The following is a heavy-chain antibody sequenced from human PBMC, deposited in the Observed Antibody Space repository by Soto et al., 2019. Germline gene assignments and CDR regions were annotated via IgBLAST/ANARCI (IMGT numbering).Heavy chain of an antibody. Sequence: ASVKVSCKASGYTFTGYYMHWVRQAPGQGLEWMGWINPNSGGTNYAQKFQGRVTMTRDTSISTAYMELSRLRSDDTAVYYCARDEAAAYYYYGMDVWGQGTTVTVS. D-gene: IGHD6-13*01. CDR2: INPNSGGT. J-gene: IGHJ6*02. CDR1: GYTFTGYY. CDR3: ARDEAAAYYYYGMDV. V-gene: IGHV1-2*02.